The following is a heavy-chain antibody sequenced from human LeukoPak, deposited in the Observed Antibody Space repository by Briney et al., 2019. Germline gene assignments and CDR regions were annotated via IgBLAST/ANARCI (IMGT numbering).Heavy chain of an antibody. CDR1: GFTFSSYG. Sequence: GGCLRLSCAASGFTFSSYGMHWVRQAPGKGLEWVAFIRYDGSNKYYADSVKGRFTISRDNSKNTLYLQMNSLRAEDTAVYYCAKGRVTMVPTGTLDYWGQGTLVTVSS. V-gene: IGHV3-30*02. CDR2: IRYDGSNK. J-gene: IGHJ4*02. CDR3: AKGRVTMVPTGTLDY. D-gene: IGHD1-1*01.